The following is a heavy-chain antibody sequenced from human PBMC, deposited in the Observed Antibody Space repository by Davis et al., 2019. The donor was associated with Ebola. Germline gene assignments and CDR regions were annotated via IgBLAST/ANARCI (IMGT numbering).Heavy chain of an antibody. J-gene: IGHJ4*02. CDR3: TAYGRGYYNFWSGYSTFDY. CDR1: GFTFSNAW. V-gene: IGHV3-15*01. CDR2: IKSKTDGGTT. D-gene: IGHD3-3*01. Sequence: GESLKISCAASGFTFSNAWMSWVRQAPGKGLEWVGRIKSKTDGGTTDYAAPVKGRFTISRDDSKNTLYLQMNSLKTEDTAVYYCTAYGRGYYNFWSGYSTFDYWGQGTLVTVSS.